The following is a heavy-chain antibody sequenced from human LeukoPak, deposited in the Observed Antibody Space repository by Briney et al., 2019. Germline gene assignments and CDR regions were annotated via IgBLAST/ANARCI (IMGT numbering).Heavy chain of an antibody. D-gene: IGHD1-14*01. V-gene: IGHV1-69*13. CDR2: IIPIFGTA. CDR3: ASPALDNHDAFDI. CDR1: GYTFTSYG. J-gene: IGHJ3*02. Sequence: SVKVSCKASGYTFTSYGISWVRQAPGQGLEWMGGIIPIFGTANYARKFQGRVTITADESTSTAYMELSSLRSEDTAVYYCASPALDNHDAFDIWGQGTMVTVSS.